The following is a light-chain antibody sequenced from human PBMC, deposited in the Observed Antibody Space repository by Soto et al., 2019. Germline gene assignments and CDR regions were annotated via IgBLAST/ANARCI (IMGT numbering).Light chain of an antibody. Sequence: DTVMTQSPDSLAVSLGERATINCKSSQSVFHSANNMNYLAWYQQKPGQSPKLLISWASIRDSGVPDRFSGSGSGTDFTLTISRLEPEDFAVYYCQQHVTSPYAFGQGTKLEIQ. V-gene: IGKV4-1*01. J-gene: IGKJ2*01. CDR2: WAS. CDR1: QSVFHSANNMNY. CDR3: QQHVTSPYA.